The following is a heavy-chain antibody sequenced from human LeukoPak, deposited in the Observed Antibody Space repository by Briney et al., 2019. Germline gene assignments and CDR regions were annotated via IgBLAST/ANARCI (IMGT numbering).Heavy chain of an antibody. CDR1: GYTFTSYA. CDR2: INAGNGNT. V-gene: IGHV1-3*01. Sequence: ASVKVSCKASGYTFTSYAMHWVRQAPGQRLEWMGWINAGNGNTKYSQKFQGRVTMTTDTSTSTAYMELRSLRSDDTAVYYCARDSGIAKKRGDYWGQGTLVTVSS. J-gene: IGHJ4*02. CDR3: ARDSGIAKKRGDY. D-gene: IGHD6-13*01.